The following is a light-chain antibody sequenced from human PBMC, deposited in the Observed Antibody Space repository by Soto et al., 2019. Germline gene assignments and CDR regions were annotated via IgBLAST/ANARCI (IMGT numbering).Light chain of an antibody. CDR3: QHSYSSPT. CDR1: QNIFTY. CDR2: ATS. J-gene: IGKJ2*01. Sequence: DIQVTQSPSSLSASVGDRVTITCRASQNIFTYLNWYQQRPGKAPNLLIYATSNLQSGVPSRFSGSGSGTDFTHTISSLQPEDFATYYCQHSYSSPTFGQGTKVDIK. V-gene: IGKV1-39*01.